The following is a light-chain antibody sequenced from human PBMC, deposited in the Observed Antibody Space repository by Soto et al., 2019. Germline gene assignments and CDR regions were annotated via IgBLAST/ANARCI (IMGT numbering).Light chain of an antibody. CDR2: KVS. CDR1: QSLVYSDGNTY. V-gene: IGKV2-30*01. J-gene: IGKJ4*01. Sequence: DVVMTQSPLSLPVTLGQPASISCRSSQSLVYSDGNTYLNWFQQRPGQSPRRLIYKVSNRDSGVPDRFSGSGSGTEFTLTISSLQPDDFATYYCQQYNSYPLTFGGGTKVDNK. CDR3: QQYNSYPLT.